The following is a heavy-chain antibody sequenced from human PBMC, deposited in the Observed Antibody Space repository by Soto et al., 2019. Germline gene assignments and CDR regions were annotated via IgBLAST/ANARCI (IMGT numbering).Heavy chain of an antibody. J-gene: IGHJ5*02. CDR2: ISWNSGGI. V-gene: IGHV3-9*01. CDR3: AKARDYDFWSGSLPHNWFDP. CDR1: GFSFDDYA. D-gene: IGHD3-3*01. Sequence: EVQLVESGGGLVQPGRSLRLSCAASGFSFDDYAMHWVRQTPGKGLEWVSGISWNSGGIGYADSVKGRFTISRDNAKNSLYLQMNSLRAEDTALYYCAKARDYDFWSGSLPHNWFDPWGQGTLVTVSS.